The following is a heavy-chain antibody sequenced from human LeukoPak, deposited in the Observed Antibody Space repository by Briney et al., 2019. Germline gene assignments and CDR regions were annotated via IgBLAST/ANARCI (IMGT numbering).Heavy chain of an antibody. V-gene: IGHV3-23*01. J-gene: IGHJ4*02. Sequence: GGSLRLSCAASGFTLSSYAMSWVRQAPGKGLEWDSATSGSGGSTYYADSVKGRFTISRDNSKNTLYLQMNSLRAEDTAVYYCAKDDYGSGTPTDYWGQGTLVTVSS. CDR3: AKDDYGSGTPTDY. CDR2: TSGSGGST. CDR1: GFTLSSYA. D-gene: IGHD3-10*01.